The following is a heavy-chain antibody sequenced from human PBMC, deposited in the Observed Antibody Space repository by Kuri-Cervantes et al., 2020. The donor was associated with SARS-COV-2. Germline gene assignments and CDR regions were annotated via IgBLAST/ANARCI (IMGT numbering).Heavy chain of an antibody. D-gene: IGHD2-21*01. CDR1: GFTFSGYT. CDR2: ISGGGSYI. J-gene: IGHJ6*03. Sequence: GGSLRLSCVGTGFTFSGYTMNWVRQAPGKALQWVSSISGGGSYIYYADSVKGRFTVSRDSAKNSLYLQMNNLRGEDTAVYYCARVAGEGPIYYYYMDVWGKGTTVTVSS. V-gene: IGHV3-21*01. CDR3: ARVAGEGPIYYYYMDV.